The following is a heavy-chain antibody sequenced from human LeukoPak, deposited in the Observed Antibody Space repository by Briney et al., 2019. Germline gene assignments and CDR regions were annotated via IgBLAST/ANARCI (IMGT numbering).Heavy chain of an antibody. J-gene: IGHJ4*02. Sequence: GGSLRLSCATSGFSVSSNFMSWVRQAPAKGLEWVSVIYSIGSTYYTDSMQGRFTISRDNSKSTVYLQMDSLRAEDSAVEYCVRDWGSFGFDHWGQGTLVTVSS. CDR2: IYSIGST. D-gene: IGHD7-27*01. CDR3: VRDWGSFGFDH. V-gene: IGHV3-53*01. CDR1: GFSVSSNF.